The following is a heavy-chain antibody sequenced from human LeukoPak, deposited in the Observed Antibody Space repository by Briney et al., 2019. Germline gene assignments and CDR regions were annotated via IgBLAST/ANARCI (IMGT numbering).Heavy chain of an antibody. J-gene: IGHJ4*02. CDR2: IYHSGST. V-gene: IGHV4-30-2*01. D-gene: IGHD4-17*01. CDR1: GVSISSGGYS. CDR3: ARGLRGSPGVDY. Sequence: SETLSLTCAVSGVSISSGGYSWSWIRQPPGKGLEWIGYIYHSGSTYYNPSLKSRVTISVHRSKNQFSLKLSSVTAADTAVYYCARGLRGSPGVDYWGEGTLVTVSS.